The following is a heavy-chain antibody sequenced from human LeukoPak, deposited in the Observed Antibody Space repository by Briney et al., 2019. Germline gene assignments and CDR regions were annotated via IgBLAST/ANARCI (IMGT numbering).Heavy chain of an antibody. CDR2: IVVGSGNT. V-gene: IGHV1-58*02. CDR3: AREFNRYYYGSGSPHWFDP. CDR1: GFTFTSSA. J-gene: IGHJ5*02. D-gene: IGHD3-10*01. Sequence: ASVKVSCKASGFTFTSSAMQWVRQARGQRLEWIGWIVVGSGNTNYAQKFQERVTITRDMSTSTAYMELSSLRSEDTAVYYCAREFNRYYYGSGSPHWFDPWGQGTLVTVSS.